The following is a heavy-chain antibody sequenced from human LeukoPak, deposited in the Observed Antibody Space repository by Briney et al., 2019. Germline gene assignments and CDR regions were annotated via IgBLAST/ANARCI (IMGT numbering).Heavy chain of an antibody. CDR2: ISAYNGNT. D-gene: IGHD3-22*01. CDR1: GYTFTSYG. V-gene: IGHV1-18*01. Sequence: ASVKVSCKSSGYTFTSYGISWVRQAPGQGLEWMGWISAYNGNTNDAQKLQGRVTMTTDTSTSTAYMELRSLRSDDTAVYYCARDQDYYDSSGYDYWGQGTLVTVSS. J-gene: IGHJ4*02. CDR3: ARDQDYYDSSGYDY.